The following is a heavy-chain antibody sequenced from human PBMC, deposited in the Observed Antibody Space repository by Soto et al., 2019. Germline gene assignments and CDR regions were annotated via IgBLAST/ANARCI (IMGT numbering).Heavy chain of an antibody. D-gene: IGHD6-13*01. CDR2: IYHSGST. CDR1: GCSISSSNW. Sequence: SSETLSLTCAVSGCSISSSNWWSWVRQPPGKGLEWIGEIYHSGSTNYNPSLKSRVTISVDKSKNQFSLKLSSVTAADTAVYYCARRTIAAAEANYYYYYGMDVWGQGTTVTVSS. J-gene: IGHJ6*02. V-gene: IGHV4-4*02. CDR3: ARRTIAAAEANYYYYYGMDV.